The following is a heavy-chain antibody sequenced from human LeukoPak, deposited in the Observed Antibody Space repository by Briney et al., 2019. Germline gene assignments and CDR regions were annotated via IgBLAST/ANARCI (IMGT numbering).Heavy chain of an antibody. J-gene: IGHJ4*02. D-gene: IGHD3-9*01. CDR2: IYYSGST. CDR3: ARHLVYYDILTGYYETTNFDY. V-gene: IGHV4-39*01. CDR1: GGSISSSSYY. Sequence: SETLSLTCTVSGGSISSSSYYWGWIRQPPGMGLEWIGSIYYSGSTYYNPSLKSRVTISVATSKNQFPLKLRSVNAAGTAVYYCARHLVYYDILTGYYETTNFDYWGQGNLVTVSS.